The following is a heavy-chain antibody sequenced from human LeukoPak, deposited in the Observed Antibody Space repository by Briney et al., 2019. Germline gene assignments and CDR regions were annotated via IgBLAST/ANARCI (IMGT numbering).Heavy chain of an antibody. CDR2: ISAYNGNT. Sequence: ASVKVSCKASGYTFTSYGISWVRQAPGQGLEWMGWISAYNGNTNYAQKFQGRVTMTRDTSISTAYMELSRLRSDDTAVYYCARGATAGTGDLGYWGQGTLVTVSS. CDR3: ARGATAGTGDLGY. J-gene: IGHJ4*02. V-gene: IGHV1-18*01. D-gene: IGHD7-27*01. CDR1: GYTFTSYG.